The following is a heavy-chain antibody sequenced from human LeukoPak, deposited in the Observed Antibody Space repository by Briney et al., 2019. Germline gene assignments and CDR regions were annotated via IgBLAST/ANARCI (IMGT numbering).Heavy chain of an antibody. CDR2: IHTSGRT. J-gene: IGHJ4*02. CDR3: ARDGGSGWYDY. D-gene: IGHD6-19*01. CDR1: GGSIKNYY. Sequence: SETLSLTCTVSGGSIKNYYWNWIRQPAGKGLEWIGRIHTSGRTNYNPSLKSRLTMSVDTSKNQFSLRPTSVTAADTAVYYCARDGGSGWYDYWGQGILVTVSS. V-gene: IGHV4-4*07.